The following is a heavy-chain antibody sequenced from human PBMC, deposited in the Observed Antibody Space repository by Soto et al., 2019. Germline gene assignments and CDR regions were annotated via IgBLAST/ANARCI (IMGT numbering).Heavy chain of an antibody. CDR1: GFTFSSYA. D-gene: IGHD3-16*02. CDR2: ISYDGSDK. V-gene: IGHV3-30*18. J-gene: IGHJ4*01. CDR3: AKALGELSPESYDY. Sequence: QEQLVESGGGVVQPGRSLRLSCAASGFTFSSYAMHWVRQAPGKGLEWVAVISYDGSDKYHADSVKGRFTISRDNSKNTLNLHMNSLRADDPAVYYCAKALGELSPESYDYWGHGTLITVSS.